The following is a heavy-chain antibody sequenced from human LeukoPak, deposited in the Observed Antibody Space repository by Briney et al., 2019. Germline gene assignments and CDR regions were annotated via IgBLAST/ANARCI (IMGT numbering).Heavy chain of an antibody. Sequence: GGSLRLSCAASGFMFSSNWMSWVRLAPGKGLEWVANIKEDGTETYYVDSVKGRFTISRDNAKNSLYLQMNSLRVEDTAVYYLPKEGRSLQTYRVHGTLLTDSA. CDR2: IKEDGTET. D-gene: IGHD5-24*01. J-gene: IGHJ4*01. CDR1: GFMFSSNW. CDR3: PKEGRSLQTY. V-gene: IGHV3-7*03.